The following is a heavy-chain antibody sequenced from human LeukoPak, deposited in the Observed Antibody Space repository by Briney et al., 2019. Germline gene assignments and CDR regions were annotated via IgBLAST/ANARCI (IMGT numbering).Heavy chain of an antibody. CDR3: ARLYYDSSRYPNWFDP. Sequence: SETLSLTYTVSGDSISSYYWSWIRQPPGKGLEWIGYIYYSGSTNYNPFLKSRVTISVDTSKNQFSLKLSSVTAADTAVYYCARLYYDSSRYPNWFDPWGQGTLVTVSS. V-gene: IGHV4-59*08. CDR2: IYYSGST. D-gene: IGHD3-22*01. CDR1: GDSISSYY. J-gene: IGHJ5*02.